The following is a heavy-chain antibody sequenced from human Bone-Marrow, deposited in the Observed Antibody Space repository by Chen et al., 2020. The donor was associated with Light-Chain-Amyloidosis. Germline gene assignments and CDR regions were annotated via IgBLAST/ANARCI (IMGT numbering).Heavy chain of an antibody. D-gene: IGHD2-21*02. Sequence: QVQLQESGPGLVKPSETLSLTCSVSETSIDAAYWAWIRQPPGKGLEWIGYIFYSGSTTYNPSLKRRVPMSVDTSTNQFSLKLTSLTTADTAVYYCARVQTVTALNYWGQGTMVTVSS. V-gene: IGHV4-59*01. J-gene: IGHJ4*02. CDR2: IFYSGST. CDR1: ETSIDAAY. CDR3: ARVQTVTALNY.